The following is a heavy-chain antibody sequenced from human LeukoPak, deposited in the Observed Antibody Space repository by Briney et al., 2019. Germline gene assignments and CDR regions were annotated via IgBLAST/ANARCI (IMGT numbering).Heavy chain of an antibody. CDR3: ARVLSGASREVDQ. V-gene: IGHV3-74*01. CDR1: GFIFSRYW. J-gene: IGHJ4*02. CDR2: IYTDGSGT. Sequence: PWGSLRLTCAASGFIFSRYWMHWVRQAPGKGLVWVARIYTDGSGTNYPDSVKRRFTISRDNAKNMLYLQINSLTAEDSAVYCGARVLSGASREVDQWGQGTLVTVSS. D-gene: IGHD1-26*01.